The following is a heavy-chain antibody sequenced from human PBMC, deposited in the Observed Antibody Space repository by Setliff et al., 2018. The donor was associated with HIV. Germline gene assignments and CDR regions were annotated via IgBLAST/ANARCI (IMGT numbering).Heavy chain of an antibody. CDR1: DGSISSYY. Sequence: SETLSLTCTVSDGSISSYYWSWIRQPAGEGLEWIGRIYTSGSTNYNPSLKSRVTISVDTSKNQFSLKLSSVTAADTAVYYCASDISPDDGYNRLHYFDYWGQGTLVTVSS. V-gene: IGHV4-4*07. J-gene: IGHJ4*02. D-gene: IGHD5-12*01. CDR3: ASDISPDDGYNRLHYFDY. CDR2: IYTSGST.